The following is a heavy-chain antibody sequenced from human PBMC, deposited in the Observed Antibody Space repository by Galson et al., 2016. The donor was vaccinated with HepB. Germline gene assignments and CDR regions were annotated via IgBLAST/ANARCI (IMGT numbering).Heavy chain of an antibody. D-gene: IGHD2/OR15-2a*01. V-gene: IGHV1-24*01. CDR2: FNPEDAGS. CDR3: ATDTGRLYFGDHRGGGAY. CDR1: RNIRSEMI. Sequence: VKVSCKVSRNIRSEMIIHWVRQAPERGLEWLGGFNPEDAGSIYAQRFQGRFTMTEDTSTNTAYMELSRLRREDTAVYYCATDTGRLYFGDHRGGGAYWGQGTLVAVSS. J-gene: IGHJ4*02.